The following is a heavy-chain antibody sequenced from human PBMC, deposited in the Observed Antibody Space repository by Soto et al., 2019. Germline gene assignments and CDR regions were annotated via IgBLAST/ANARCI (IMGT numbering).Heavy chain of an antibody. J-gene: IGHJ4*02. Sequence: QVQLVQSGAEVKKPGASVKVSCKASGYTFNIYGITWVRQAPEQGLEWVGWISGYDGKTNYAQKYQDRVTMTTDTYTTTAYMELRGLRSDDTAVYYCARGLPSDYWGQGTLVTVSS. CDR1: GYTFNIYG. D-gene: IGHD5-12*01. CDR2: ISGYDGKT. V-gene: IGHV1-18*01. CDR3: ARGLPSDY.